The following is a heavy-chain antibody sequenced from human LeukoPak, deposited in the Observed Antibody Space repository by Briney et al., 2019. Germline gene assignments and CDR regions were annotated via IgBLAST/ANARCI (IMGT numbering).Heavy chain of an antibody. V-gene: IGHV4-59*08. D-gene: IGHD6-19*01. Sequence: SETLSLTCIVSGASITTYSWNWLRQSPGKGLEWIGYFSLGGSGTTSYTSSLKSRVTISRDTSKNQLALKLTSVTAADTAVYYCARWDDSAWAFGTWGPGTLVTVSS. CDR1: GASITTYS. CDR2: FSLGGSGTT. J-gene: IGHJ5*02. CDR3: ARWDDSAWAFGT.